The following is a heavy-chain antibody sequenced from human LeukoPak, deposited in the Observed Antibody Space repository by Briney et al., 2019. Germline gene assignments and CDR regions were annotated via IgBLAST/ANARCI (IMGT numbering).Heavy chain of an antibody. D-gene: IGHD3-10*01. CDR2: IYYSGST. Sequence: PSETLSLTCIVSGGSISSSRDYWAWIRQPPGKGLEWIANIYYSGSTYYSPSLKSRVIISVDTSKNQFSLKLSSVTAADTAVYYCARDPTTYYYGSYYFDYWGQGTLVTVSS. J-gene: IGHJ4*02. CDR1: GGSISSSRDY. V-gene: IGHV4-39*07. CDR3: ARDPTTYYYGSYYFDY.